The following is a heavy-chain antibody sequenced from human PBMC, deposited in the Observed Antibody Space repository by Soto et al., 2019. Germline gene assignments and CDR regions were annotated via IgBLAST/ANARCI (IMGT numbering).Heavy chain of an antibody. D-gene: IGHD6-19*01. CDR1: GYSLTSYW. J-gene: IGHJ4*02. V-gene: IGHV5-51*01. CDR2: IYPSDSDT. Sequence: PGESLKISCKGSGYSLTSYWIGWVRQMPGKGLEWMGIIYPSDSDTRYGPSFQGQVTISADKSLSTAYLQWSSLKASDTAMYYCARLEYSSGWYYFDYWGQGTLVTVSS. CDR3: ARLEYSSGWYYFDY.